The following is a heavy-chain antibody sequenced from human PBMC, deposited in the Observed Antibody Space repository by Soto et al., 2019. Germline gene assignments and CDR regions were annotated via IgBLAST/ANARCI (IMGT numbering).Heavy chain of an antibody. J-gene: IGHJ4*02. CDR1: GGSISSYY. CDR2: IYYSGST. V-gene: IGHV4-59*01. CDR3: ARVGGWRYYFDY. D-gene: IGHD6-19*01. Sequence: QVQLQESGPGLVKPSETLSLTCTVSGGSISSYYWSWIRQPPGKGLEWIGYIYYSGSTNYNPSLKCRVTISVDTSKNQFSLKLSSVTAADTAVYYCARVGGWRYYFDYWGQGTLVTVSS.